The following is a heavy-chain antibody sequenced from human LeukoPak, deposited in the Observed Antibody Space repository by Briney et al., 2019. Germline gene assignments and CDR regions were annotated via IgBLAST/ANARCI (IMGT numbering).Heavy chain of an antibody. CDR3: ARKLRLGGNWFDP. D-gene: IGHD1-26*01. CDR1: GGTFTSYA. J-gene: IGHJ5*02. CDR2: IIPISGTT. V-gene: IGHV1-69*15. Sequence: SVKVSCKTSGGTFTSYAITWVRQAPGQGLEWMGKIIPISGTTNYAQKFQGRVTFTADESASTAYMELSGLRSEDTALYYCARKLRLGGNWFDPWGQGTLVTVSS.